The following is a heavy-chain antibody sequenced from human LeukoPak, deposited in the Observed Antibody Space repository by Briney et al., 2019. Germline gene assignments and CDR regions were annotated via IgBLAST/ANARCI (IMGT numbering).Heavy chain of an antibody. CDR1: GYTFTSYG. Sequence: ASVKVSCKASGYTFTSYGISWVRQAPGQGLEWMGRIIPIFGTANYAQKFQGRVTITTDESTSTAYMELSSLRSEDTAVYYCARSHDYVWGSYRYIWNYWGQGTLVTVSS. CDR3: ARSHDYVWGSYRYIWNY. J-gene: IGHJ4*02. D-gene: IGHD3-16*02. V-gene: IGHV1-69*05. CDR2: IIPIFGTA.